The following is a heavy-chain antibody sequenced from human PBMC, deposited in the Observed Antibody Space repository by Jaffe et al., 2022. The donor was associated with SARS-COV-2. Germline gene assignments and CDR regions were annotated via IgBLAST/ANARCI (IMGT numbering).Heavy chain of an antibody. CDR2: IKQDGSEK. CDR1: GFTFSSYW. D-gene: IGHD2-15*01. Sequence: EVQLVESGGGLVQPGGSLRLSCAASGFTFSSYWMSWVRQAPGKGLEWVANIKQDGSEKYYVDSVKGRFTISRDNAKNSLYLQMNSLRAEDTAVYYCARERGYCSGGSCYRHYFDYWGQGTLVTVSS. CDR3: ARERGYCSGGSCYRHYFDY. J-gene: IGHJ4*02. V-gene: IGHV3-7*01.